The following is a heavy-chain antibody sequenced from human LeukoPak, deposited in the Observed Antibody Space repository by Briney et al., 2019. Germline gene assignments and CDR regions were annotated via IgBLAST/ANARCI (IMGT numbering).Heavy chain of an antibody. J-gene: IGHJ3*02. CDR3: ARVWDYYDSSGYYAFDI. Sequence: ASVKVSCKASGYTFTGYYMHWVRQAPGQGLEWMGIINPSGGSTSYAQKFQGRVTMTRDTSTSTVYMELSSLRSEDTAVYYCARVWDYYDSSGYYAFDIWGQGTMVTVSS. V-gene: IGHV1-46*01. CDR1: GYTFTGYY. CDR2: INPSGGST. D-gene: IGHD3-22*01.